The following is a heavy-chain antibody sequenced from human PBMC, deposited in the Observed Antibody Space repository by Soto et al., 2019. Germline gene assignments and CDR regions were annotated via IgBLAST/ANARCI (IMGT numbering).Heavy chain of an antibody. CDR2: IYHSGTT. CDR1: GGSISSGGYY. V-gene: IGHV4-31*03. J-gene: IGHJ5*02. CDR3: XXXXXXXXXGWFDP. Sequence: QVQLQESGPGLVKPSQTLSLTCTVSGGSISSGGYYWSWIRQHPGKGLEWIGYIYHSGTTYYNPSLKSRVTIPVDTSKHQFSLKLTSVTAADTAVYYXXXXXXXXXXGWFDPWGQGTLVTVSS.